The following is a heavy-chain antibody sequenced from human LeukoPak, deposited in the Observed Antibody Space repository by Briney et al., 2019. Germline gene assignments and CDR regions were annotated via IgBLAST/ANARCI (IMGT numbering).Heavy chain of an antibody. Sequence: ASVRVSCKASGYMFTSYAISWVRRAPGQGLEWMGWIRAYNGNTKYAQKFQARVTMTTDTSTSTAYMELGSLRSDDTAVYYCARVAVDLDCSGDTCSSVFKSFDAWGQGTLVTVSS. D-gene: IGHD2-15*01. J-gene: IGHJ5*02. CDR1: GYMFTSYA. CDR2: IRAYNGNT. CDR3: ARVAVDLDCSGDTCSSVFKSFDA. V-gene: IGHV1-18*01.